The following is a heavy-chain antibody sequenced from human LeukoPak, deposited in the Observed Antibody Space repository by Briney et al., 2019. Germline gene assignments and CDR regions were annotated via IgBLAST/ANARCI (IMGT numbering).Heavy chain of an antibody. J-gene: IGHJ4*02. V-gene: IGHV1-18*01. CDR2: ISSYSGNT. Sequence: ASVKVSCKASGGTFTSYAISWVRQAPGQGLEWMGWISSYSGNTNYAQKLQGRVTMTTDTSTSTAYMELRSLRSDDTAVYYCARDCSGGSCYVYWGQGTLVTVSS. D-gene: IGHD2-15*01. CDR3: ARDCSGGSCYVY. CDR1: GGTFTSYA.